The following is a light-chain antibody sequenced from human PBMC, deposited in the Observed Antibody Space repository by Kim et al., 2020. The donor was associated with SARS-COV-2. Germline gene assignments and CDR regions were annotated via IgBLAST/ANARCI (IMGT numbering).Light chain of an antibody. Sequence: PGEKATLSCRASQSIYRTYLAWYQQIPGQPPRLLIYGAFSRATGIPDRFSGSGSGTDFTLTISRLEPEDFAVYYCHQYDSSPPTFGQGTKVDIK. V-gene: IGKV3-20*01. J-gene: IGKJ1*01. CDR3: HQYDSSPPT. CDR1: QSIYRTY. CDR2: GAF.